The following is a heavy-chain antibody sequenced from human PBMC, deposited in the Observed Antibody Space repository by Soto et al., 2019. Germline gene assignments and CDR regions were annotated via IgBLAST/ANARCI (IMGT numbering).Heavy chain of an antibody. CDR1: GFTFSSFA. Sequence: GGSLRLSCAASGFTFSSFAMSWVRQAPGKGLEWVSGISGSGAGTYDADSVKGRFTISRDNSKNTLYLQMNSLRAEDTAVYYCARAMYISSWYVGVYWGQGTLVTVSS. J-gene: IGHJ4*02. CDR2: ISGSGAGT. CDR3: ARAMYISSWYVGVY. V-gene: IGHV3-23*01. D-gene: IGHD6-13*01.